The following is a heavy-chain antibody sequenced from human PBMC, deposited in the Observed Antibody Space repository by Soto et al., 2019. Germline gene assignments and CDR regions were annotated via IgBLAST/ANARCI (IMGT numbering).Heavy chain of an antibody. CDR2: IDPSDSYT. J-gene: IGHJ6*02. CDR1: GYSFTSYW. D-gene: IGHD2-2*02. V-gene: IGHV5-10-1*01. Sequence: ESLKISCKGSGYSFTSYWISWVRQMPGKGLEWMGRIDPSDSYTNYSPSFQGHVTISADKSISTAYLQWSSLKASDTAMYYCARLACSSTSCYTPGVYYYYGMDVWGQGTTVTVSS. CDR3: ARLACSSTSCYTPGVYYYYGMDV.